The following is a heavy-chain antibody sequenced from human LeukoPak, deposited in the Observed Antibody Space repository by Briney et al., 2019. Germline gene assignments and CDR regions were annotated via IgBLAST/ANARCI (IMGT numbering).Heavy chain of an antibody. CDR1: GFTFSSYA. CDR2: ISYDGSNK. J-gene: IGHJ3*02. V-gene: IGHV3-30*04. D-gene: IGHD1-1*01. CDR3: AKDQLERPNDAFDI. Sequence: GGSLRLSCAASGFTFSSYAMHWVRQAPGKGLEWVAVISYDGSNKYYADSVKGRFTISRDNSKNTLYLQMNSLRAEDTAVYYCAKDQLERPNDAFDIWGQGTMVTVSS.